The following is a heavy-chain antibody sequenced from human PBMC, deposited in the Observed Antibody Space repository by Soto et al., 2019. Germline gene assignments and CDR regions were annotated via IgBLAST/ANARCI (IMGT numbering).Heavy chain of an antibody. J-gene: IGHJ4*02. CDR2: IYYSGST. V-gene: IGHV4-59*01. CDR3: ARVPPTFGGVKLDY. Sequence: KASETLSLTCTVSGGSISSYYWSWIRQPPGKGLEWIGYIYYSGSTNYNPSLKSRVTISVDTSKNQFSLKLSSVTAADTAVYYCARVPPTFGGVKLDYWGQGTLVTSPQ. CDR1: GGSISSYY. D-gene: IGHD3-16*01.